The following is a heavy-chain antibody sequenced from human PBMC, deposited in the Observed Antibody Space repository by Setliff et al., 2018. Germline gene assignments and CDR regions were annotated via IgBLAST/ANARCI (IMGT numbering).Heavy chain of an antibody. Sequence: NPSETLSLTCAVSVYSISRDCHWGWIRQPPGKGLEWIGSIYYSGNTYYNASLKGRVTISGDTSKNQFSLKFTAVTAADTAIYYCAREQTMEWLLYGANYFYYMDVWGKGTTVTVSS. D-gene: IGHD3-3*01. CDR2: IYYSGNT. CDR1: VYSISRDCH. J-gene: IGHJ6*03. CDR3: AREQTMEWLLYGANYFYYMDV. V-gene: IGHV4-38-2*02.